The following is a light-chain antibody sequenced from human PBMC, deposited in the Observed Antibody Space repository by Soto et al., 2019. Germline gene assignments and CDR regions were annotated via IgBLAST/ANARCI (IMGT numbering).Light chain of an antibody. V-gene: IGKV1-5*01. CDR1: QSISSW. CDR2: DAS. Sequence: DIPMTQSPSTLSASVGDRVTITCRASQSISSWLAWYQQKPGKAPKLLIYDASSLESGVPSRFSGSGSRTEFTLTISSLQPDDFATYYCQQYNSYPYTFGQGTELEIK. CDR3: QQYNSYPYT. J-gene: IGKJ2*01.